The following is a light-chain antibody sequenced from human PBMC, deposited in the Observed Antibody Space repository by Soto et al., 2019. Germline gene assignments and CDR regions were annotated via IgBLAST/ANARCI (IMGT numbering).Light chain of an antibody. CDR2: DAS. J-gene: IGKJ4*01. CDR3: QQRSNWPPT. CDR1: QSVSSY. Sequence: EIVFTQSPSTLSLSPGERATLSCRASQSVSSYLAWYQQRPDQAPRLLIYDASKRATGIPAKFSGSGSGTDFTLTISTLEPEDFAVYYCQQRSNWPPTFGGGTKV. V-gene: IGKV3-11*01.